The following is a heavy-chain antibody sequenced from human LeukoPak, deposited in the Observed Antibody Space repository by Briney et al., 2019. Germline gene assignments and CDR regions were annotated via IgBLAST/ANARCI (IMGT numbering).Heavy chain of an antibody. CDR3: ARAGYNDYGY. J-gene: IGHJ4*02. V-gene: IGHV5-51*01. Sequence: GESLKISCKGPGYSFTNYWIAWVRQMPGKGLEWMGLINPRDSDARYSPSFQGQVTISADKSISTAYLQWSGLKASDTAMYYCARAGYNDYGYWGQGTLVTVSS. CDR1: GYSFTNYW. D-gene: IGHD4-17*01. CDR2: INPRDSDA.